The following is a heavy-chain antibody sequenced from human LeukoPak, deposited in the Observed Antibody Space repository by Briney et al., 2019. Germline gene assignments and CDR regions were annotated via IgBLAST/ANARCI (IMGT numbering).Heavy chain of an antibody. CDR1: NYSISNSLY. CDR3: ARGTYGYYMDV. D-gene: IGHD4-17*01. V-gene: IGHV4-38-2*02. CDR2: IYRSGST. J-gene: IGHJ6*03. Sequence: SETLSLTCSGSNYSISNSLYWGWLRPPPGKGLEWIGSIYRSGSTFYNPSLKSRVTISLDTSKNQSSLKLSSVTAADTAVYFCARGTYGYYMDVWGKGTTVTVSS.